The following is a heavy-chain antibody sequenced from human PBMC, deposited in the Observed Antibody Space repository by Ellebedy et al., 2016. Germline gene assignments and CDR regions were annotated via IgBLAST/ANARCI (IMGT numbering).Heavy chain of an antibody. CDR3: ARAAAATFFDF. D-gene: IGHD2-15*01. V-gene: IGHV4-38-2*02. CDR2: IYHSGST. CDR1: GYSINNGYY. Sequence: SETLSLTCSVSGYSINNGYYWAWIRQPPGKGLEWVGHIYHSGSTYYIPSLKSRVTISVATSKNQFSLRLTSVGAADTAVYFCARAAAATFFDFWGQGSLVSVSP. J-gene: IGHJ4*02.